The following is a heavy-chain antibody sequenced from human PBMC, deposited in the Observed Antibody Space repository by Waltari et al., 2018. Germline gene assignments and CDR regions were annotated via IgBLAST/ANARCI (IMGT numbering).Heavy chain of an antibody. Sequence: QVQLVESGGGVVQPGRSLRLSCAASGFTFSSYGMHWVRQAPGKGLEWVAVISYDGSNKYYADSVKGRFTISRDNSKNTLYLQMNSLRAEDTAVYYCVKDRTMVDLLGAFDIWGQGTMVTVSS. CDR1: GFTFSSYG. CDR2: ISYDGSNK. CDR3: VKDRTMVDLLGAFDI. D-gene: IGHD3-10*01. J-gene: IGHJ3*02. V-gene: IGHV3-30*18.